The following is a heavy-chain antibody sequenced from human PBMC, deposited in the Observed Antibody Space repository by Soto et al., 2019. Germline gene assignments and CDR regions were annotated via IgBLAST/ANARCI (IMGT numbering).Heavy chain of an antibody. CDR1: GGSISSSSYY. V-gene: IGHV4-39*01. CDR3: AGQGWSPDGLWFDP. D-gene: IGHD4-17*01. J-gene: IGHJ5*02. Sequence: QLQLQESGPGLVKPSETLSLTCTVSGGSISSSSYYWGWIRQPPGKGLEWIGSIYYSGSTYYNPSLKGRVTISVDTSKNHFSLKLSSVTAADTAVYYCAGQGWSPDGLWFDPWGQGTLVTVSS. CDR2: IYYSGST.